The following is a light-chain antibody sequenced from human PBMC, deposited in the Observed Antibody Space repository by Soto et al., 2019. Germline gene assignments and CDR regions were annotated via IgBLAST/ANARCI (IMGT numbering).Light chain of an antibody. J-gene: IGKJ1*01. Sequence: DIKMTQSPSTLSASLGDRVTITCRARQSFSNWLAWYQQEPGTAPKVLIYHASNLQSGVPSSCSGSGSGTEFTLTISSLQPDDFATYYFQQYNSYSFGQGTKVDIK. CDR1: QSFSNW. CDR2: HAS. CDR3: QQYNSYS. V-gene: IGKV1-5*01.